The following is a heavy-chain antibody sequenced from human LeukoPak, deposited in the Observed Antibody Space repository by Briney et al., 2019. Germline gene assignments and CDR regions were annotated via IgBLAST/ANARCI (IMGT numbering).Heavy chain of an antibody. CDR2: ISSSSYI. CDR1: GFTFSSYA. Sequence: PGGSLRLSCAASGFTFSSYAMNWVRQAPGKGLEWVSSISSSSYIYYADSVKGRFTISRDNAKNSLYLQMNSLRAEDTAVYYCARAPRYCSSTSCPADYWGQGTLVTVSS. D-gene: IGHD2-2*01. V-gene: IGHV3-21*01. J-gene: IGHJ4*02. CDR3: ARAPRYCSSTSCPADY.